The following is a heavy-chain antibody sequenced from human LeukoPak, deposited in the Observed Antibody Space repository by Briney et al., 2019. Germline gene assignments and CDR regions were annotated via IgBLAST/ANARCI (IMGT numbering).Heavy chain of an antibody. D-gene: IGHD3-22*01. CDR1: GYSISSGYY. V-gene: IGHV4-38-2*01. CDR3: ARLPPPTMIVDCNWFDP. J-gene: IGHJ5*02. Sequence: SETLSLTCAVSGYSISSGYYWVWIRQPPGKGLEWIGSIYHSGSTYYNPSLKSRVTISVDTSKNQFSLKLSSVTAADTAVYYCARLPPPTMIVDCNWFDPWGQGTLVTVSS. CDR2: IYHSGST.